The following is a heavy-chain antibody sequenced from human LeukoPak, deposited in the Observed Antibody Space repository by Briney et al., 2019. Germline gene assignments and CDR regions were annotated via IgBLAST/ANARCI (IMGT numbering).Heavy chain of an antibody. Sequence: SETLSLTCTVSGGSISSGSYYWSWIRQPPGKGLEWIGYIYHSGSTYYNPSLKSRVTISVDRSKNQFSLKLSSVTAADTAVYYCARKEYSTGTYFDLWGRGTLVTVSS. CDR3: ARKEYSTGTYFDL. V-gene: IGHV4-30-2*01. CDR2: IYHSGST. J-gene: IGHJ2*01. D-gene: IGHD2/OR15-2a*01. CDR1: GGSISSGSYY.